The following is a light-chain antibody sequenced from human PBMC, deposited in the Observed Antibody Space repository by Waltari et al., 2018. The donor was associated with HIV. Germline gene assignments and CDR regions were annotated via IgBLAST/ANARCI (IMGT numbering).Light chain of an antibody. V-gene: IGLV3-25*03. CDR3: QSADSSGTYV. CDR1: ALPKQY. Sequence: SYELTQPPSVSVSPGQTARITCSGDALPKQYAYWYQQKPGQSPVLVIYKDSERPSGIPERFSGSRSGTTVTVTISGVQAEDEADYDCQSADSSGTYVFGTGTKVTVL. J-gene: IGLJ1*01. CDR2: KDS.